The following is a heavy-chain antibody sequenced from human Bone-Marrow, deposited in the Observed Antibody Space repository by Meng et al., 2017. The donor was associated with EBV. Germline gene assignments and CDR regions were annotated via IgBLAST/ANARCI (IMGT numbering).Heavy chain of an antibody. CDR2: IYWDDDK. V-gene: IGHV2-5*02. J-gene: IGHJ4*02. D-gene: IGHD6-6*01. Sequence: QITLKESGPTLVKPTQTLTLTCTFSGFSLITRGVGVGWIRQPPGKALEWLALIYWDDDKRYSPSLKSRLTITKDTSKNQVVLTMTNMDPVDAATYYCAHIIAARPFDYWGQGTLVTVSS. CDR1: GFSLITRGVG. CDR3: AHIIAARPFDY.